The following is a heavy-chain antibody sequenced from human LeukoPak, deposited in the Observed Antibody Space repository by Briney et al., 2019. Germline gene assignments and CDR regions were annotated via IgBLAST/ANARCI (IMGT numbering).Heavy chain of an antibody. D-gene: IGHD6-13*01. J-gene: IGHJ6*02. CDR1: GYTFTSYD. CDR3: ARGGGRIAGPGLDV. CDR2: MNPISGHT. V-gene: IGHV1-8*02. Sequence: GASVKVSCKASGYTFTSYDINWVRQAPGQGLEWMGWMNPISGHTGYAQKFQGRVTMTRNTSTNTAYMELSSLRSEDTAMYYCARGGGRIAGPGLDVWGEGTTVTV.